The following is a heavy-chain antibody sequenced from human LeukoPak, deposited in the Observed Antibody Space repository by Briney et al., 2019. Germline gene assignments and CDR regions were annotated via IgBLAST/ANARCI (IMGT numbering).Heavy chain of an antibody. CDR1: GYTFTSYG. V-gene: IGHV1-18*01. Sequence: ASVKVSCKASGYTFTSYGISWVRQAPGQGLEWMGWISAYNGNTNYAQKLQGRVTMTTDTSTSTAYVELRSLRSDDTAVYYCVHTYRLSLYYFDYWGQGTLVTVSS. CDR3: VHTYRLSLYYFDY. J-gene: IGHJ4*02. D-gene: IGHD3-3*02. CDR2: ISAYNGNT.